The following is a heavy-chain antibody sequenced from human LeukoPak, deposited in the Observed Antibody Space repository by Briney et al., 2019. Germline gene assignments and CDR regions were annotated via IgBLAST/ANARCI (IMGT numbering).Heavy chain of an antibody. CDR1: GFTFGDYA. Sequence: GGSLRLSCTASGFTFGDYAMSWFRQAPGKGLEWVGFIRSKAYGGTTEYAASVKGRFTISRDDSKSIAYLQMNSLKTEDTAVYYCTSETCGGDCYSSVWFDPWGQGTLVTVSS. CDR2: IRSKAYGGTT. V-gene: IGHV3-49*03. J-gene: IGHJ5*02. CDR3: TSETCGGDCYSSVWFDP. D-gene: IGHD2-21*02.